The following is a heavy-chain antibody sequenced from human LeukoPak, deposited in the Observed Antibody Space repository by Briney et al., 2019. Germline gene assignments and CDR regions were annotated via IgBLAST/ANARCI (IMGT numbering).Heavy chain of an antibody. CDR2: ISYDGSNK. V-gene: IGHV3-30*04. CDR1: GFTFSSYA. D-gene: IGHD3-10*01. Sequence: PGGSLRLSCAASGFTFSSYAMHWVRQAPGKGLEWVAVISYDGSNKYYADSVKGRFTISRDNSKNTLYLQMNSLRAEDTAVYYCARIDTYYYGSGSYSLDYWGQGTLVTVSS. J-gene: IGHJ4*02. CDR3: ARIDTYYYGSGSYSLDY.